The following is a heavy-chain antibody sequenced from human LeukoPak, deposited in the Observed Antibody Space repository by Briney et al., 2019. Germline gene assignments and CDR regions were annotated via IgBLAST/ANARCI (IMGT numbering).Heavy chain of an antibody. V-gene: IGHV3-15*01. CDR2: IKSKTDGGTT. Sequence: GGSLRLSCAASGFTFSNAWMSWVRQAPGKGLEWVGRIKSKTDGGTTDYAAPVKGRFTISRDDSKNTLYLQMNSLKTEDTAVYYCTTGYYYYQGGAFDIWGQGTVVTVSS. J-gene: IGHJ3*02. CDR3: TTGYYYYQGGAFDI. CDR1: GFTFSNAW. D-gene: IGHD3-22*01.